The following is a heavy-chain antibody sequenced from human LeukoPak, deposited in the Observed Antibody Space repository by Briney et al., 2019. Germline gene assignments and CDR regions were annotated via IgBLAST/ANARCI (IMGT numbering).Heavy chain of an antibody. CDR1: GFSVRSTY. V-gene: IGHV3-53*01. Sequence: GGSLRLSCAASGFSVRSTYMTWVRQAPGKGLERVSIIYSGDTTYYSDTVKGRFTISRDPSKNTLYLQLNSLRVEDTAVYYCAREGLYYFDSWGQGTLVTVSS. CDR2: IYSGDTT. CDR3: AREGLYYFDS. D-gene: IGHD3/OR15-3a*01. J-gene: IGHJ4*02.